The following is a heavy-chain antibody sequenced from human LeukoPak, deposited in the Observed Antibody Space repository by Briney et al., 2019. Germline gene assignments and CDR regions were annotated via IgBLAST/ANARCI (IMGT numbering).Heavy chain of an antibody. CDR1: GYTLNDIS. Sequence: GASVKVPCKISGYTLNDISVHLVRQPPGKGLEWMGGVDPDDGQRVYAQRFQGRVTMTEDTSTSTAYMELSRLRSEDTAVYFCAAVSGHYTLLDAWGQGALVTVST. CDR2: VDPDDGQR. D-gene: IGHD4-11*01. V-gene: IGHV1-24*01. J-gene: IGHJ5*02. CDR3: AAVSGHYTLLDA.